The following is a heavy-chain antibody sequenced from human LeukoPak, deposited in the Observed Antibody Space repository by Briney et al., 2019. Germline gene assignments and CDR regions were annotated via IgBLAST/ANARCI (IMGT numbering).Heavy chain of an antibody. Sequence: PSETLSLTCTVSGGSISSYYWSWIRQPPGKGLEWIGYIYCSGSTNYNPSLKSRVTISVDTSKNQFSLKLSSVTAADAAVYYCARTIGIQLWYDYWGQGTLVTVSS. CDR1: GGSISSYY. D-gene: IGHD5-18*01. J-gene: IGHJ4*02. V-gene: IGHV4-59*01. CDR3: ARTIGIQLWYDY. CDR2: IYCSGST.